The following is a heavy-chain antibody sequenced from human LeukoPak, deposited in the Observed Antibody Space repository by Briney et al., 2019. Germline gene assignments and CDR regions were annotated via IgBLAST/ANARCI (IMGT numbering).Heavy chain of an antibody. CDR2: IKSKTDGGTT. CDR1: GFTFSNAW. D-gene: IGHD3-16*02. V-gene: IGHV3-15*01. CDR3: TTDPEYYDYVWGSYRRIDY. Sequence: GGSLRLSCAASGFTFSNAWMSWVRQAPGKGLEWVGRIKSKTDGGTTDYAAPVKGRFTISRDDSKNTLYLQMNSLKTEDTAVYYCTTDPEYYDYVWGSYRRIDYWGQGTLVTISS. J-gene: IGHJ4*02.